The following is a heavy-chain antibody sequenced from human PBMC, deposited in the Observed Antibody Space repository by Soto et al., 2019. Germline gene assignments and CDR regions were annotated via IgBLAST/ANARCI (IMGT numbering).Heavy chain of an antibody. V-gene: IGHV1-8*01. Sequence: ASVKVSCKASGYTFTSYDINWVRQATGQGLEWMGWMNPNSGNTGYAQKFQGRVTMTRNTSISTAYMELSSLRSEDTDVYYCARGKHGSSEYFQHWGQGTLVTVSS. CDR1: GYTFTSYD. CDR2: MNPNSGNT. J-gene: IGHJ1*01. D-gene: IGHD6-6*01. CDR3: ARGKHGSSEYFQH.